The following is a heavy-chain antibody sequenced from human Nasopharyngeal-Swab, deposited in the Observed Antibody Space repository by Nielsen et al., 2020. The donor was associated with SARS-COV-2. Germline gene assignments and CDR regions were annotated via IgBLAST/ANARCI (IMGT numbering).Heavy chain of an antibody. D-gene: IGHD2-21*01. V-gene: IGHV3-9*01. Sequence: SLKIPCAASGFPFDVLSMHWVRQAPGKGLEWVSGINWNSGQLDYADALRGRFTNPRDNAKNSLFLQMNILRAEDTALYYGTKSAYCGPDRIGYFDDWGQGTQVTVSS. CDR3: TKSAYCGPDRIGYFDD. J-gene: IGHJ4*02. CDR1: GFPFDVLS. CDR2: INWNSGQL.